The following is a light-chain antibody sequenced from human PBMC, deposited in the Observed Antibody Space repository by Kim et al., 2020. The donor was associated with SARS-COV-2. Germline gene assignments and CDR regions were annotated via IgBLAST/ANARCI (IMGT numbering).Light chain of an antibody. CDR2: KDG. CDR1: ALPKKQ. V-gene: IGLV3-25*03. J-gene: IGLJ1*01. Sequence: VSRRHSARLTCSGDALPKKQAYRYQQESGQAPLLLIYKDGERPSGIPGRFSGSSSGTTVTLTISGVQAEDDADYYCQSADGSGTYVFGTGTRVTVL. CDR3: QSADGSGTYV.